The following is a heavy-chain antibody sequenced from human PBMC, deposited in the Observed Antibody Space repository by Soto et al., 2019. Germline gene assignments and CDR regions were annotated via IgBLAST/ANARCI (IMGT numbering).Heavy chain of an antibody. J-gene: IGHJ4*02. V-gene: IGHV4-39*01. Sequence: PSETLSLTCTVSGGSISSSTYYWGWMRQPPGKGLEWIASFFIGGNTYYNPSLKSRVTISVDTSKNQFSLKLSSVTAADTAVYYCARNSTYYYDSSGYWYYFDYWGQGTLVTVSS. CDR2: FFIGGNT. CDR3: ARNSTYYYDSSGYWYYFDY. CDR1: GGSISSSTYY. D-gene: IGHD3-22*01.